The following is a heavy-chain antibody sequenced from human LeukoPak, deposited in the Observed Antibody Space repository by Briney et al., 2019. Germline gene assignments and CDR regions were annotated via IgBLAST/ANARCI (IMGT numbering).Heavy chain of an antibody. J-gene: IGHJ3*02. CDR3: AIDRVGRADAFDI. D-gene: IGHD2-2*01. V-gene: IGHV3-23*01. CDR1: GFTFSTYT. CDR2: INPSGANT. Sequence: GGSLRLSCAASGFTFSTYTIIWVRQAPGKGLEWVSLINPSGANTYYADSVKGRFTISRDNSKNMLYLQINSLGAEDTAVYYCAIDRVGRADAFDIWGQGTMVTVSS.